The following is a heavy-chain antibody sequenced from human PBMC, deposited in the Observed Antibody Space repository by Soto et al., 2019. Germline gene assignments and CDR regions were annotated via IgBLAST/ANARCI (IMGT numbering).Heavy chain of an antibody. CDR3: ARDSRSSFYGMDV. V-gene: IGHV3-21*01. J-gene: IGHJ6*02. CDR1: GFTFSSYS. CDR2: ISSSSSYI. Sequence: EVQLVESGGGLVKPGGSLRLSCAASGFTFSSYSMNWVRQAPGKGLEWVSSISSSSSYIYYADSVKGRFTISRDNAKNSLYLQMNSLRAEDTAVYYCARDSRSSFYGMDVWGHGTTVTVSS.